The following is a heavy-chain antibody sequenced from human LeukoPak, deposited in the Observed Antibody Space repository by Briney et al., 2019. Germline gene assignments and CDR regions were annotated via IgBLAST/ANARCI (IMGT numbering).Heavy chain of an antibody. Sequence: GGSLRLSCAASGFNFTAYWMSWVRQTPEKGLEFVANINREGRVKNYMDSVKGRFTISRDNAKKSLFLELNGLRADDTALYYCARDPGSSAFDLWGQGNLVTVSS. V-gene: IGHV3-7*01. CDR2: INREGRVK. CDR1: GFNFTAYW. D-gene: IGHD1-14*01. CDR3: ARDPGSSAFDL. J-gene: IGHJ4*02.